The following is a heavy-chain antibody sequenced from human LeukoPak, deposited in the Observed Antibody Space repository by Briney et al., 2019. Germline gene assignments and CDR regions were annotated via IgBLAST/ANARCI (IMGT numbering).Heavy chain of an antibody. CDR2: IWYDGSNK. Sequence: TGRSLRLSCAASGFAFSSYGVHWVRQAPGKGLEWVAVIWYDGSNKYYADSVKGRFTISRDNSKNTLYLQMNSLRAEDTAVYYCAKVLGQYYYYYMDVWGKGTTVTVSS. D-gene: IGHD3-16*01. CDR1: GFAFSSYG. V-gene: IGHV3-33*06. CDR3: AKVLGQYYYYYMDV. J-gene: IGHJ6*03.